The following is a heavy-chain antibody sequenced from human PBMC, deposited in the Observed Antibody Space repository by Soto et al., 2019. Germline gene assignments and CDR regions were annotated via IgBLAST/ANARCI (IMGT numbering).Heavy chain of an antibody. CDR1: GGSISSGGYY. V-gene: IGHV4-31*03. J-gene: IGHJ5*02. D-gene: IGHD3-10*01. Sequence: SETLSLTCTVSGGSISSGGYYWSWIRQHPGKGLEWIGYIYYSGSTYYNPSLKSRVTISVDTSKNQFSLKLSSVTAADTAVYYCARITMVRGVMAPPFQGWFDPWGQGTLVPVSS. CDR2: IYYSGST. CDR3: ARITMVRGVMAPPFQGWFDP.